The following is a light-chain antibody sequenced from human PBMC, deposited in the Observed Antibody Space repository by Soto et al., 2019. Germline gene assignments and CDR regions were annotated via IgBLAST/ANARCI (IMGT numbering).Light chain of an antibody. J-gene: IGLJ2*01. CDR3: CSNANSTTLL. CDR1: SSNVGSYDL. Sequence: QSALTQPASVSGSPGQSITISCTGTSSNVGSYDLVSCYQQHPGTAPKLINYEVTKRPSGFSNRSSGSKSGNTASLPISGLQAEHDSDYYCCSNANSTTLLFGGGTKLTVL. CDR2: EVT. V-gene: IGLV2-23*02.